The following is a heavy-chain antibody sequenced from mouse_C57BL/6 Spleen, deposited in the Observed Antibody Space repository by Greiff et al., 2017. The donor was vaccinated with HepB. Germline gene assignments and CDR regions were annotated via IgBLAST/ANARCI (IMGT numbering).Heavy chain of an antibody. CDR2: IYPGDGDT. Sequence: QVQLQESGPELVKPGASVKISCKASGYAFSSSWMNWVKQRPGKGLEWIGRIYPGDGDTNYNGKFKGKATLTADKSSSTAYMQLSSLTSEDSAVYFCARSYYGSRSFDYWGQGTTLTVSS. CDR3: ARSYYGSRSFDY. CDR1: GYAFSSSW. J-gene: IGHJ2*01. D-gene: IGHD1-1*01. V-gene: IGHV1-82*01.